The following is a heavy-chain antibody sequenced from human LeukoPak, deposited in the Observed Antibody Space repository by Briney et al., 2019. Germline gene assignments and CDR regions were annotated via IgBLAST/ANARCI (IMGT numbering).Heavy chain of an antibody. Sequence: SETLSLTCTVSGGSISSGSYYWSWIRQPAGKGLEWIGRIYTSGSTNYNPSLKSRVTISVDTSKNQFSLKLSSVTAADTAVYYCARGTYYDFWSGYYDAFDIWGQGTMVTVSS. D-gene: IGHD3-3*01. CDR1: GGSISSGSYY. CDR3: ARGTYYDFWSGYYDAFDI. CDR2: IYTSGST. V-gene: IGHV4-61*02. J-gene: IGHJ3*02.